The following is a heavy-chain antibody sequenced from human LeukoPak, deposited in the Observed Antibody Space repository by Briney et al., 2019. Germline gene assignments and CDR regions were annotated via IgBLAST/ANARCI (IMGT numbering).Heavy chain of an antibody. CDR1: GDSISNYY. Sequence: SETLSLTCTVSGDSISNYYWTWIRQPPGKGLEWIGYIYYSGNTNYNPSLKSRVTISLDTSKNQFSLKLTSVTAADTAMYYCARQKAKTPNYFDYWGQGALVTVSS. CDR2: IYYSGNT. V-gene: IGHV4-59*08. J-gene: IGHJ4*02. CDR3: ARQKAKTPNYFDY.